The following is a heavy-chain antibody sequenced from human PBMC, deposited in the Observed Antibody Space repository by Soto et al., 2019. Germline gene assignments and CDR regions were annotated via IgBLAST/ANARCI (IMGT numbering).Heavy chain of an antibody. V-gene: IGHV2-5*02. J-gene: IGHJ4*02. D-gene: IGHD2-15*01. CDR1: GFSLRTSGVG. Sequence: SGPTLVNHTQTLTLTCTFSGFSLRTSGVGVGWIRQPPGKALEWLTFIYWDDDKRNSPFLKSRLTITKDTSKNQVVLTMTNMDPVDTATYYCAHLVVAGITYYFEFRGQETLVTVAS. CDR3: AHLVVAGITYYFEF. CDR2: IYWDDDK.